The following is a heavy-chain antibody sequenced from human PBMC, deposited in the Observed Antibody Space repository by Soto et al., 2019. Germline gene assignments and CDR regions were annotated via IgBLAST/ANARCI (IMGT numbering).Heavy chain of an antibody. D-gene: IGHD3-22*01. J-gene: IGHJ6*02. CDR1: GGSISSGDYY. CDR2: IYCSGST. V-gene: IGHV4-30-4*01. Sequence: TSETLSLTCTVSGGSISSGDYYWSWIRQPPGKGLEWIGYIYCSGSTYYNPSLKSRVTISVDTSKNQFSLKLSSVTAADTAVYYCARTDYYDSSGYLLGGMDVWGQGTTVTVSS. CDR3: ARTDYYDSSGYLLGGMDV.